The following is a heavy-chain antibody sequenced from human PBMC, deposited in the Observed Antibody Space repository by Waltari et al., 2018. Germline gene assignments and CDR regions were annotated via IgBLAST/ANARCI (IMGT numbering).Heavy chain of an antibody. J-gene: IGHJ4*02. D-gene: IGHD1-1*01. Sequence: EVQLLESGGGLVTPGVSLRLSCEASGFTFAPYTLNWVRQAPGKGLEWVSSISPDSSYIYYAGSVKGRFTISRDNAKNSLYVQMSSLRAEDTAVYYCARVSGRLERYSDLDYWGQGTLVTVSS. CDR1: GFTFAPYT. CDR3: ARVSGRLERYSDLDY. V-gene: IGHV3-21*01. CDR2: ISPDSSYI.